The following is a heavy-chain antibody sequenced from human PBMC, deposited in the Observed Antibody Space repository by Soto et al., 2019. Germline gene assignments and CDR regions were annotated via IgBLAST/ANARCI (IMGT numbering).Heavy chain of an antibody. J-gene: IGHJ5*02. Sequence: QVQLQESSPGLVKPSQTLSLTCTVSGGSISSGDYYWSWIRQPPGKGLEWIGYIYYSGSTYYNPSLKSRVTISVDTSKNQFSLKLSSVTAADTAVYYCARGGPTGGSYKYNWFDPWGQGTLVTVSS. CDR2: IYYSGST. CDR3: ARGGPTGGSYKYNWFDP. CDR1: GGSISSGDYY. V-gene: IGHV4-30-4*01. D-gene: IGHD2-15*01.